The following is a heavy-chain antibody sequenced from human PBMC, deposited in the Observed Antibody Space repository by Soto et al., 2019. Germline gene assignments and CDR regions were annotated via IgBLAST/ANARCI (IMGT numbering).Heavy chain of an antibody. D-gene: IGHD3-22*01. V-gene: IGHV3-33*01. J-gene: IGHJ6*02. CDR3: AREYDSSVGGGAHYYYGMDV. CDR1: GFTFSSYG. CDR2: IWYDGSNK. Sequence: GGSLRLSCAASGFTFSSYGMHWVRQAPGKGLEWVAVIWYDGSNKYYADSVKGRFTISRDNSKNTLYLQMNSLRAEDTAVYYCAREYDSSVGGGAHYYYGMDVWGQGTTVTVSS.